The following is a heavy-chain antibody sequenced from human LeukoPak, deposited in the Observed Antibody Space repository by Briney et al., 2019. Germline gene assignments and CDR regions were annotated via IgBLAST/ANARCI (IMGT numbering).Heavy chain of an antibody. CDR3: ASPYCTKGVCYYY. CDR1: GFTFSSYA. CDR2: ISGAGTGI. J-gene: IGHJ4*02. Sequence: GGSLRLSCAASGFTFSSYAMSWVRQAPGKGLEWVSYISGAGTGIYYADSVKGRFTISRDNVKNSLYLQMNSLRAEDTAVYYCASPYCTKGVCYYYWGQGTLVTVSS. D-gene: IGHD2-8*01. V-gene: IGHV3-48*03.